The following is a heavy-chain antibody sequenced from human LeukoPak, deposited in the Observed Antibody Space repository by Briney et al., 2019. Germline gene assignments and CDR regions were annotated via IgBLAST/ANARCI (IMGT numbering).Heavy chain of an antibody. J-gene: IGHJ4*02. CDR3: ARDLPYSSSWESIDY. V-gene: IGHV1-18*01. D-gene: IGHD6-13*01. Sequence: GASVKVSCKASNNTLSNNGITWVRQAPGQGLEWMGWISGYNTYTTYAQKFQDRVTMTTDTSTRTAYMELRSLRSDDTAVYYCARDLPYSSSWESIDYWGQGTLVTVSS. CDR1: NNTLSNNG. CDR2: ISGYNTYT.